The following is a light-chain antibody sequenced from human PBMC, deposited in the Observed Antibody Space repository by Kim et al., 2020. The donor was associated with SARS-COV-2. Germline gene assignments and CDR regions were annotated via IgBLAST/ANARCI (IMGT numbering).Light chain of an antibody. V-gene: IGKV3-15*01. CDR1: QSVRSK. Sequence: VSPGERPTLSCRASQSVRSKLAWYQQKPGQAPRLLIYGAFSRATGIPARFSGSGSGTEFTLTISSLQSEDSAVYYCQQYDNWPLTFGGGTKVDIK. J-gene: IGKJ4*01. CDR3: QQYDNWPLT. CDR2: GAF.